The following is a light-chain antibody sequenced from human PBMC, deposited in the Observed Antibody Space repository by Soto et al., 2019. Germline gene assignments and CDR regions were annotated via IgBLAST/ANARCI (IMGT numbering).Light chain of an antibody. V-gene: IGKV3-15*01. J-gene: IGKJ5*01. Sequence: EIVFTQSPGTLSLSPGERATLSCRASQNVRSNLAWYQQKPGQAPRLLIYGASTRATGIPARFSGTGSGTEFTLTINSLQSEDFAVYYCKQYNTWPPITFGQGTRLEIK. CDR2: GAS. CDR1: QNVRSN. CDR3: KQYNTWPPIT.